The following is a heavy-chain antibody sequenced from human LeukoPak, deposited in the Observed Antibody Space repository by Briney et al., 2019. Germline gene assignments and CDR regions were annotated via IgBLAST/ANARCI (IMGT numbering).Heavy chain of an antibody. D-gene: IGHD6-19*01. J-gene: IGHJ4*02. V-gene: IGHV4-4*09. CDR1: VGSISSDY. Sequence: SETLSLTCTVSVGSISSDYWSWIRQPPGKGLEWIGYIYTSGSTNYNPSLKSRVTISVGTSKNQFSPKLSSVTAADTAVYYCARLAVAGTRYYFDYWGQGTLVTVSS. CDR2: IYTSGST. CDR3: ARLAVAGTRYYFDY.